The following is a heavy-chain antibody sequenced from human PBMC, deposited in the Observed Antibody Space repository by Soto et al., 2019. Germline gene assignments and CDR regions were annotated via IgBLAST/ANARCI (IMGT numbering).Heavy chain of an antibody. Sequence: PSETLSLTCTVSGGSISSYYWTWIRQPPGKGLEWIGYIYYSGSTKYNPALKSRVTMSADTSENQFSLKLSSVTAADTAVYYCARGSSSSLYYYYGMDVWGQGTTVTVSS. CDR3: ARGSSSSLYYYYGMDV. J-gene: IGHJ6*02. D-gene: IGHD6-13*01. CDR1: GGSISSYY. CDR2: IYYSGST. V-gene: IGHV4-59*01.